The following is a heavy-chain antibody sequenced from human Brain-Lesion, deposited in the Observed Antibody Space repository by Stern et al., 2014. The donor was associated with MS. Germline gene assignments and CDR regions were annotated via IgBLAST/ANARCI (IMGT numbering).Heavy chain of an antibody. V-gene: IGHV4-4*02. CDR3: ARELPDLNAFDI. Sequence: QVQLQESGPGLVKPSGTLSLTCAVSGGSISSSNWWSWVRQSPGKGLVWIGEIYHSGGTKYSPSFESRVIISVDKSKNQFSLKLSYVTAADTAVYYCARELPDLNAFDIWGQGTMGTVSS. CDR1: GGSISSSNW. J-gene: IGHJ3*02. CDR2: IYHSGGT. D-gene: IGHD1-14*01.